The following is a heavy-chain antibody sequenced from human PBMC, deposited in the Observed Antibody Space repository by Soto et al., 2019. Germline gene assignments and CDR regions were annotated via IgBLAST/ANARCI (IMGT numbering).Heavy chain of an antibody. CDR2: ISNDGSS. CDR1: GFTFSSYW. J-gene: IGHJ1*01. V-gene: IGHV3-74*01. CDR3: ARLPNKSPQN. Sequence: VNLVESGGGLVQPGGSLRLSCVASGFTFSSYWMHWVRQAPGKGLVWVSSISNDGSSIYADPVKGRFTISRDNAKNTLYLQMNSLRAEDTAVYYCARLPNKSPQNWGQGTLVIVSP.